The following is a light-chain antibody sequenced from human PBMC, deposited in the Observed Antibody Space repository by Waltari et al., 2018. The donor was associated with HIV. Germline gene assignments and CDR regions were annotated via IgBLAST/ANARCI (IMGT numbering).Light chain of an antibody. CDR1: SSHVGRYNL. J-gene: IGLJ2*01. CDR3: CSYAGSSTVI. V-gene: IGLV2-23*02. CDR2: EVS. Sequence: QSALPQPASVSGSPGQSITISCTGTSSHVGRYNLVSWYQHPPGKAPKLMIYEVSKRPSGVSNRFSGSKSANTASLTISGLQAEDEADYYCCSYAGSSTVIFGGGTKLTVL.